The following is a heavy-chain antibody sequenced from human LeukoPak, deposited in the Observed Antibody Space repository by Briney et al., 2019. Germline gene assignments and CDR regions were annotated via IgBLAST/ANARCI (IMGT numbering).Heavy chain of an antibody. V-gene: IGHV4-34*01. J-gene: IGHJ4*02. D-gene: IGHD6-6*01. CDR3: ARHRIAARSPFDY. CDR1: GGSFSGYY. Sequence: PSETLSLTCAVYGGSFSGYYWSWIRQPPGKGLEWIGEINHSGSTNYNPSLKSRVTISVDTSKKQFSLKLSSVTAADTAVYYCARHRIAARSPFDYWGQGTLVTVSS. CDR2: INHSGST.